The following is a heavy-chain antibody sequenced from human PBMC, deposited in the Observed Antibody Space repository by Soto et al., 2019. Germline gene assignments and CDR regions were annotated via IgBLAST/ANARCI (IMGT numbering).Heavy chain of an antibody. CDR3: ARERGGYSDGDS. V-gene: IGHV1-18*01. D-gene: IGHD5-18*01. CDR1: GYTFTDYG. J-gene: IGHJ4*02. Sequence: QVQLVQSGAEVRKPGASVKVSCKASGYTFTDYGISWVRQTPGQGLQWMGWVNIYRGTTNYAQKFQDRGTMTTDTSTSTAYLELRSLRSDDTAVYYCARERGGYSDGDSWGQGTLVTVSS. CDR2: VNIYRGTT.